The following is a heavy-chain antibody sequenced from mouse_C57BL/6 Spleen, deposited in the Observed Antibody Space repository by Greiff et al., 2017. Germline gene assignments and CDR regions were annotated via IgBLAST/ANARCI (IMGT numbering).Heavy chain of an antibody. CDR2: LYPGSGST. D-gene: IGHD1-1*01. Sequence: VQLQQPGAELVKPGASVKMSCKASGYTFTSYWITWVKQRPGQGLEWIGDLYPGSGSTNYNEKFKSKATLTVDTSSSTAYMQLSSLTSEDSAVYYCARGGYYISVKSYLEYFDCWGKGTNLTVAS. CDR3: ARGGYYISVKSYLEYFDC. V-gene: IGHV1-55*01. CDR1: GYTFTSYW. J-gene: IGHJ2*01.